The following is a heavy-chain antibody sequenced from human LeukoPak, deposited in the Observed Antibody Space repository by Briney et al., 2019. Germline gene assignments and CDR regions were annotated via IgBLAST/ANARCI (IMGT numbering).Heavy chain of an antibody. Sequence: PGGSLRLSCAASGFTFSSYSLNWVRQAPGKGLEWVSSISSSSSYIYYAGSVKGRFTISRDNAKNSLYLQMNSLRAEDTAVYYCARQKYYDILTATNYYFDYWGQGTLVTASS. CDR2: ISSSSSYI. J-gene: IGHJ4*02. CDR3: ARQKYYDILTATNYYFDY. V-gene: IGHV3-21*01. D-gene: IGHD3-9*01. CDR1: GFTFSSYS.